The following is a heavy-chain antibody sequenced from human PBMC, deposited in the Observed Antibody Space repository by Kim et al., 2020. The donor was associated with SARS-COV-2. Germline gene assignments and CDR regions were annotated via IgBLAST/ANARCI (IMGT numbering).Heavy chain of an antibody. CDR3: ARGSLVYYDFWSGYYNH. Sequence: LKSRVTISVDTSKNQFSLKLSSVTAADTAVYYCARGSLVYYDFWSGYYNHWGQGTLVTVSS. J-gene: IGHJ4*02. D-gene: IGHD3-3*01. V-gene: IGHV4-34*01.